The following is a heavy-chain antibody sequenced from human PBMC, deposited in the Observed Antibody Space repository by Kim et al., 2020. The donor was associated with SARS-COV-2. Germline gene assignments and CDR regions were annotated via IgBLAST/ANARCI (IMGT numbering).Heavy chain of an antibody. CDR3: ARDRYCSSTSCYTGYDAFDI. D-gene: IGHD2-2*02. J-gene: IGHJ3*02. Sequence: GGSLRLSCAASGFTFSDYYMSWIRQAPGKGLEWVSYISSSSSYTNYADSVKGRFTISRDNAKNSLYLQMNSLRAEDTAVYYCARDRYCSSTSCYTGYDAFDIWGQGTMVTVSS. V-gene: IGHV3-11*06. CDR2: ISSSSSYT. CDR1: GFTFSDYY.